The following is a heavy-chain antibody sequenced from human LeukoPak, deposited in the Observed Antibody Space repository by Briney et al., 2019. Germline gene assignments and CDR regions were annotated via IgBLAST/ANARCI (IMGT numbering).Heavy chain of an antibody. CDR1: GGSIISYY. D-gene: IGHD6-19*01. CDR3: ARGGSSGPDY. V-gene: IGHV4-4*07. CDR2: IYSSGST. Sequence: KPSETLSLTCTVSGGSIISYYWSWIRQPAGRGLEWIGRIYSSGSTNYNPSLKSRVTMSLDKSKNQFSLKLSSVSAADTAVYYCARGGSSGPDYWGQGTLVTVSS. J-gene: IGHJ4*02.